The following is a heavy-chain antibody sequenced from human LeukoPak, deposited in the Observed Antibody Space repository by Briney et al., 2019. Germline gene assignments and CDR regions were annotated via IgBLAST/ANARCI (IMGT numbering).Heavy chain of an antibody. CDR3: GYYNSGSYSTPDP. J-gene: IGHJ5*02. CDR2: IHTDQTIQ. D-gene: IGHD3-10*01. Sequence: GGSLRLSCAASGFTFSGFGMHWVRQAPGKGLEWVAYIHTDQTIQYYADSVEGRFTISRDNSKNTLYLQMKTLRSEDTAVYYCGYYNSGSYSTPDPWGQGTQVTVSS. CDR1: GFTFSGFG. V-gene: IGHV3-30*02.